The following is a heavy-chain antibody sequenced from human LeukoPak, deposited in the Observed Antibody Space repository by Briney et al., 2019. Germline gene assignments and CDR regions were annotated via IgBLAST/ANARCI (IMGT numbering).Heavy chain of an antibody. CDR2: INHSGST. V-gene: IGHV4-34*01. CDR3: AGGPRYDILTGYPDFDY. D-gene: IGHD3-9*01. J-gene: IGHJ4*02. Sequence: SETLSLTCAVYGGSFSGYYWSWIRQPPGKGLEWIGEINHSGSTNYNPSLKSRVTISVDTSKNQFSLKLSSVTAADTAVYYCAGGPRYDILTGYPDFDYWGQGTLVTVSS. CDR1: GGSFSGYY.